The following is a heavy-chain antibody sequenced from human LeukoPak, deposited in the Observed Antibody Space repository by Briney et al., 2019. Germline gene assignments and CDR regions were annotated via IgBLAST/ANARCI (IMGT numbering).Heavy chain of an antibody. J-gene: IGHJ4*02. CDR2: IYYSGST. V-gene: IGHV4-30-4*01. Sequence: PSETLSLTCTVSGGSISSYYWSWIRQPPGKGLEWIGYIYYSGSTYYNPPLKSRVTISVDTSKNQFSLKLSSVTAADTAVYYCAREQDYWGQGTLVTVSS. CDR3: AREQDY. CDR1: GGSISSYY.